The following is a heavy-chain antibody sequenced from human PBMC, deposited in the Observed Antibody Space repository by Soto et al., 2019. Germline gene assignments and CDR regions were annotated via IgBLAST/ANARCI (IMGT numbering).Heavy chain of an antibody. CDR2: IIPIFGTA. J-gene: IGHJ6*02. CDR3: ARGGIVATIDPGWNNYYYYGMDV. Sequence: SVKVSCKASGGTFSSYAISWVRQAPGQGLEWMGGIIPIFGTANYAQKFQGRVTITADESTSTAYMELSSLRSEDTAVYYCARGGIVATIDPGWNNYYYYGMDVWGQGTTVTVSS. V-gene: IGHV1-69*13. CDR1: GGTFSSYA. D-gene: IGHD5-12*01.